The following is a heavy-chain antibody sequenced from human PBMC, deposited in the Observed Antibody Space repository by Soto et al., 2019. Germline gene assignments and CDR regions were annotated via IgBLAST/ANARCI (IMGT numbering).Heavy chain of an antibody. CDR2: IYWDDDK. J-gene: IGHJ3*02. D-gene: IGHD3-16*02. CDR1: GFSLSTSGVG. Sequence: QITLKESGPTLVKPTQTLTLTCTFSGFSLSTSGVGVGWIRQPPGKALEWLALIYWDDDKRYSPSLKSRLTMTKDTSKNQVVLTMTNMDPVDTATYYSAHSTTVYYDYIWGSYQAFDIWGQGTMVTVSS. CDR3: AHSTTVYYDYIWGSYQAFDI. V-gene: IGHV2-5*02.